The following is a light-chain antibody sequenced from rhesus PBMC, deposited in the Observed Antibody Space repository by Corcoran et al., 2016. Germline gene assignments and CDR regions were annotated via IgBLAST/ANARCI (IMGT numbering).Light chain of an antibody. CDR3: QHNYGTPLT. CDR2: KAS. J-gene: IGKJ4*01. CDR1: ETVNNY. V-gene: IGKV1-74*01. Sequence: DIQMTQSPSSLSASVGDRVTITFRASETVNNYLNLYQQKPGNIPKLLIYKASTLQSGVPSRFSGSGSGTDYTFTISSLQSEDVATYYCQHNYGTPLTFGGGTKVEIK.